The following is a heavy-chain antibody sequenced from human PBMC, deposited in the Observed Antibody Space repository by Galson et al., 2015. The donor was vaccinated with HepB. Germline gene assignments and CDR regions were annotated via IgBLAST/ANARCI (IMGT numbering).Heavy chain of an antibody. V-gene: IGHV1-18*01. CDR3: TRGFSGEPNFQYFFY. CDR1: GYTFSSYG. Sequence: SVKVSCKASGYTFSSYGVSWVRQAPGQGLEWMGWISAKNGDTKYAQKVQGRVTMTTDTSTSTAYMELRSLRSEDTAVYFCTRGFSGEPNFQYFFYWGQGTLITVSS. CDR2: ISAKNGDT. D-gene: IGHD3-9*01. J-gene: IGHJ4*02.